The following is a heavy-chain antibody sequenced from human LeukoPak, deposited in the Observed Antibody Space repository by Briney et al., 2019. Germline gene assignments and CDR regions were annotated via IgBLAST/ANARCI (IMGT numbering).Heavy chain of an antibody. V-gene: IGHV3-74*01. CDR1: GFTFSSYW. CDR3: ARGASGSSWFGGFDF. J-gene: IGHJ4*02. Sequence: GGSLRLSCVASGFTFSSYWMHWVRQAPGKGLVWVSRSNSDGSSTSYAESVKGRLTISRDNAKNTLYLQMNSLRAEDTAVYYCARGASGSSWFGGFDFWGQGTLVTVSS. CDR2: SNSDGSST. D-gene: IGHD6-13*01.